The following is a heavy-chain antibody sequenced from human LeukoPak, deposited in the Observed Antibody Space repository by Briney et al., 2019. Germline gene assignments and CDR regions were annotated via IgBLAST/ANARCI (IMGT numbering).Heavy chain of an antibody. Sequence: GGSLRLSCAASGFTFSNYAMSWVRQAPGKGLEWVSIIYSGGNTYYADSVKGRFTISRDSSKNTLFLQMNSLRAEDTAVYYCAKVAGGLDYWGQGTLVTVSS. J-gene: IGHJ4*02. CDR3: AKVAGGLDY. V-gene: IGHV3-66*01. CDR2: IYSGGNT. CDR1: GFTFSNYA. D-gene: IGHD3-10*01.